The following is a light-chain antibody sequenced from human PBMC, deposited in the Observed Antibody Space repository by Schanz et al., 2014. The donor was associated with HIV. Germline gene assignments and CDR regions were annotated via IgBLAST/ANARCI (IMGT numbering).Light chain of an antibody. Sequence: QSVLTQPPSMSGAPGQRVTISCTGSSSNIGAGYDVHWYQHLPGTAPKLLISGNNNRPSGVPDRFSGSKSGTSASLAITGLQAEDEADYYCQSYDTTLSAILFGGGTKVTVL. V-gene: IGLV1-40*01. CDR1: SSNIGAGYD. CDR3: QSYDTTLSAIL. CDR2: GNN. J-gene: IGLJ2*01.